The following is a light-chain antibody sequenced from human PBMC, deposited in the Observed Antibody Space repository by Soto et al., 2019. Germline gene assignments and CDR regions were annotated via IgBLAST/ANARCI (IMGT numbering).Light chain of an antibody. CDR2: DVT. CDR1: SSDVGRYNY. CDR3: CTETGAYV. V-gene: IGLV2-11*01. Sequence: QSALTQPRSVSGSPGQSVTISCTGTSSDVGRYNYVSWYQQHPGKAPKLIIYDVTKRPSGVPDRFSGSKSGNTASLTISGLQAEDEADYSCCTETGAYVFGTGTKLTVL. J-gene: IGLJ1*01.